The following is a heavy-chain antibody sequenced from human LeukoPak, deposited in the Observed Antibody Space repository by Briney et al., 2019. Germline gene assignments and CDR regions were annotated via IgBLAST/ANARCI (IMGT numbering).Heavy chain of an antibody. CDR3: AREVLNSRGSTI. V-gene: IGHV3-30*03. J-gene: IGHJ3*02. Sequence: GGSLRLSCAASGFTFSDYYMSWIRQAPGKGLEWVAVISYDGSNKYYADSVKGRFTISRDNSKNTLYLQMNSLRAENTAVYYLAREVLNSRGSTIWGKGKMVTVSS. D-gene: IGHD3-22*01. CDR1: GFTFSDYY. CDR2: ISYDGSNK.